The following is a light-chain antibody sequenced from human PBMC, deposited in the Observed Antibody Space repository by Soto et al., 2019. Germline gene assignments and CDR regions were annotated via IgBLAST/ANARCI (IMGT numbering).Light chain of an antibody. CDR2: AAS. J-gene: IGKJ5*01. V-gene: IGKV1-8*01. Sequence: AIRVTQSPSSFSASTGDRVPITCRASKGISSYLAWYQQKPGKAPKLLIYAASTLQSGVPSRFSGSVSGTDFTLTISFLYSQDCSTDFWLQYDSYPAITFGQGTRLEIK. CDR3: LQYDSYPAIT. CDR1: KGISSY.